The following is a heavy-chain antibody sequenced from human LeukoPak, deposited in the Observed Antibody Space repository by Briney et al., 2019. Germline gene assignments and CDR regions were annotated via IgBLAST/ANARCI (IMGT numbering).Heavy chain of an antibody. Sequence: SETLSLTCTVSGGSISSGGYYWSWIRQHPGKGLEWIGYIYYSGNAYYNPSLKSRVTISVDTSKNQFTLKLSSVTAADTAVYYCARAGYDSSGYSTYYFDYWGQGTLVTVPS. CDR2: IYYSGNA. CDR1: GGSISSGGYY. D-gene: IGHD3-22*01. V-gene: IGHV4-31*03. CDR3: ARAGYDSSGYSTYYFDY. J-gene: IGHJ4*02.